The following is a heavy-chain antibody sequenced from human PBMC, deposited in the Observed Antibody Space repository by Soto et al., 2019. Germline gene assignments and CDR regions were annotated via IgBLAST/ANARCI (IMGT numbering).Heavy chain of an antibody. D-gene: IGHD2-15*01. J-gene: IGHJ5*01. Sequence: EVQLVESGGGLVQPGGSLTLSCAASGFSFSNVWMSWVRQAPGKGLEWVGHIKTKSVGGTTDYAAPVKGRFTISRDDSKSTLYLQMNSRKTNDTAIYSCTTYSTQTFCDGGLCYYVQTKIQDSWGKGILDTVSS. CDR2: IKTKSVGGTT. CDR1: GFSFSNVW. CDR3: TTYSTQTFCDGGLCYYVQTKIQDS. V-gene: IGHV3-15*01.